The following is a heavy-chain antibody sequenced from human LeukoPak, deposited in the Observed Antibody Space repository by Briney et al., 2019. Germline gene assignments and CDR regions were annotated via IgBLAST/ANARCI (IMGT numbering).Heavy chain of an antibody. CDR3: ARTYCSSTSCLVDY. V-gene: IGHV3-64*01. CDR1: GFTFSSYS. Sequence: GGSLRLSCAASGFTFSSYSMHWVRQAPGKGLEYVSAISSNGGNTYYANSVKGRFTISRDNSNSTLYLQMGSLRAEDMAVYYCARTYCSSTSCLVDYWGQGTLVTVSS. J-gene: IGHJ4*02. CDR2: ISSNGGNT. D-gene: IGHD2-2*01.